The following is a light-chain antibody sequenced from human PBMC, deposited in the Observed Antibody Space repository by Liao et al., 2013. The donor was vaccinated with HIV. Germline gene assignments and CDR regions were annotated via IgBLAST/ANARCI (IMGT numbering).Light chain of an antibody. CDR1: ELGDKF. CDR3: QAWDSSTVV. J-gene: IGLJ3*02. V-gene: IGLV3-1*01. Sequence: SHELTQPPSVSVSPGQTASITCSGDELGDKFACWYQQKPGQSPVLVIYQDNKRPSGIPERFSGSNSGNTATLTISGTQAMDEADYYCQAWDSSTVVFGGGTKLTVL. CDR2: QDN.